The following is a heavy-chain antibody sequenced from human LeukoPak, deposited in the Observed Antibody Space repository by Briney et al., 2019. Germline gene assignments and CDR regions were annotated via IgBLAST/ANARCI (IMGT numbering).Heavy chain of an antibody. Sequence: GGSQRLSCEASGLSISAAWMTWVRQAPGKGLEWVATIKNDGSDKYYVDSVKGRFTLSRDNAKNSVYLQMNSLRVEDTAVYYCVNLGYSDGGQGTLVTVSS. D-gene: IGHD5-12*01. V-gene: IGHV3-7*01. CDR1: GLSISAAW. CDR2: IKNDGSDK. CDR3: VNLGYSD. J-gene: IGHJ4*02.